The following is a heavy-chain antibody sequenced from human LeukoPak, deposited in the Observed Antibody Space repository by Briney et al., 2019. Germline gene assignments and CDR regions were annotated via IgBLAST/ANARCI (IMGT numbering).Heavy chain of an antibody. J-gene: IGHJ4*02. D-gene: IGHD3/OR15-3a*01. CDR2: IYYSGST. CDR3: ARSHSVWTSFDY. CDR1: GGSISSYY. Sequence: SETLSLTCTVSGGSISSYYWSWIRQPPGKGLEWIGYIYYSGSTNYNPSLKSRVTISVDTSKNQFSLKLSSVTAADTAVYYCARSHSVWTSFDYWGQGALVTVSS. V-gene: IGHV4-59*01.